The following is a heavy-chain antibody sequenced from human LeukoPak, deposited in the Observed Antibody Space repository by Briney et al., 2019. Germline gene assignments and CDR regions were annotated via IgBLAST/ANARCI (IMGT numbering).Heavy chain of an antibody. CDR2: ISDSGGAT. J-gene: IGHJ4*02. CDR1: GFTLSNYA. CDR3: AKGDCGIDCSVFDY. Sequence: GGALRLSCAASGFTLSNYAMTWVRQVPGKGLQWVSLISDSGGATYYADSVRGRFTISRDNSKNTLYLQMNSLRADDTAMYYCAKGDCGIDCSVFDYWGRGTLVSVSS. V-gene: IGHV3-23*01. D-gene: IGHD2-21*02.